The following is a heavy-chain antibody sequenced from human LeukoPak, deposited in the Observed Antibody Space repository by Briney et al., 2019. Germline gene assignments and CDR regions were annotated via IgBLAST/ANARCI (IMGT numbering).Heavy chain of an antibody. CDR3: ARDASQTYSKHAFDI. J-gene: IGHJ3*02. CDR2: IYYSGST. CDR1: GGSISSYY. D-gene: IGHD2-21*01. V-gene: IGHV4-59*01. Sequence: SETLSLTCTVSGGSISSYYWSWIRQPPGKGLEWIGYIYYSGSTNYNPSLKSRVTISVDTSKNQFSLKLSSVTAADTAVYYCARDASQTYSKHAFDIWGQGTMVTVSS.